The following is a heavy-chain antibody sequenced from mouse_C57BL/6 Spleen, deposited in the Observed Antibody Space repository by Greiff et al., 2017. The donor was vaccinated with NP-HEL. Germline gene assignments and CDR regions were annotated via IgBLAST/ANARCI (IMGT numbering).Heavy chain of an antibody. J-gene: IGHJ3*01. V-gene: IGHV1-39*01. CDR2: INPNSGTT. Sequence: EVQLQQSGPELVKPGASVKISCKASGYSFTDYNMNWVKQSNGKSLEWIGVINPNSGTTSYNQKFKGKATLTVDQSSSTAYMQLNSLTSEDSAVYSGESGELRLLGFADWGQGTLVTVSA. D-gene: IGHD3-2*02. CDR3: ESGELRLLGFAD. CDR1: GYSFTDYN.